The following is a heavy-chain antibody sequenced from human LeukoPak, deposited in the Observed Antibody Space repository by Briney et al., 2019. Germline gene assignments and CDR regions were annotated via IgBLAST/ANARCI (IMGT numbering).Heavy chain of an antibody. V-gene: IGHV3-23*01. D-gene: IGHD5-18*01. CDR1: GFTFRKTT. CDR3: AKQYSYSFDY. CDR2: ASGTSDAT. Sequence: GGSLRLSCAASGFTFRKTTMSWVRQAPGKGLEWVSTASGTSDATYYTDSVKGRFTISRDNSKNTLYLQVNSLGAEDTAIYYCAKQYSYSFDYWGQGTLVTVSS. J-gene: IGHJ4*02.